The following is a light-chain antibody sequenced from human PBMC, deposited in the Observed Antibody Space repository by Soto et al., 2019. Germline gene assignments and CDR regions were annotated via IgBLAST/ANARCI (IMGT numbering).Light chain of an antibody. CDR3: QQYAYPPWT. CDR2: GTS. Sequence: EIVLTQSPGTLSLSPGERATLYCRASQSVPNNYLAWYQQRLGQAPRLLIYGTSSRAPGISDRFSGGGSGTDFTLTVNRLEPEDFAVYYCQQYAYPPWTFGHGTKVEV. CDR1: QSVPNNY. J-gene: IGKJ1*01. V-gene: IGKV3-20*01.